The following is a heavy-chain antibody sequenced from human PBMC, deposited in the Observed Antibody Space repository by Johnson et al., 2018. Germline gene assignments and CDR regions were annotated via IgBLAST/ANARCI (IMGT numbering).Heavy chain of an antibody. D-gene: IGHD2-15*01. J-gene: IGHJ6*02. CDR2: ISGSGGST. CDR3: AKEKVVVVAATQVGFGMDV. Sequence: VQLVQSGGGLVQPGGSLRLSCAASGFTFSSYAMSWVRQAPGKGLEWVSAISGSGGSTYYADSVKGRFTISRDNSKNTLYLQMNSMRAEDTAVYYFAKEKVVVVAATQVGFGMDVWGQGTTVTVSS. CDR1: GFTFSSYA. V-gene: IGHV3-23*04.